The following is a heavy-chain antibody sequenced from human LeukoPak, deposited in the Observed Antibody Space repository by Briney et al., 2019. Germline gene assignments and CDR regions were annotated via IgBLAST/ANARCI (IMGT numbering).Heavy chain of an antibody. D-gene: IGHD6-19*01. V-gene: IGHV1-2*02. CDR3: ARDRVGSGWPRPWYFEF. Sequence: ASVKVSRKPSGYTFTGYYLHWVPHAPGQGLECMGWINPNTGATIYAEKVQGRVTMTRDTSIDTAYMEMRSLRSDDTAVYYCARDRVGSGWPRPWYFEFWGQGTLITVSS. CDR1: GYTFTGYY. CDR2: INPNTGAT. J-gene: IGHJ4*02.